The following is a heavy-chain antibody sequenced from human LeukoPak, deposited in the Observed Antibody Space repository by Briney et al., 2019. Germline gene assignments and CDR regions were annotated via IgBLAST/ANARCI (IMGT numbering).Heavy chain of an antibody. D-gene: IGHD3-22*01. CDR3: ARYYYDSSGYAGPFDP. CDR1: GFTFSDYY. J-gene: IGHJ5*02. Sequence: PGGSLRLSCAASGFTFSDYYMSWIRQAPGKGLEWVSHISSSSSYTNYADSVKGRFTISRDNAKNSLYLQMNSLRAEDTAVYYCARYYYDSSGYAGPFDPWGQGTLVTVSS. V-gene: IGHV3-11*06. CDR2: ISSSSSYT.